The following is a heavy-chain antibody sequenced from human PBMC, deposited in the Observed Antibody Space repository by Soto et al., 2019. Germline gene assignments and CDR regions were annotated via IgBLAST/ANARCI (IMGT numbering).Heavy chain of an antibody. V-gene: IGHV3-48*03. CDR1: GFTFSSYE. Sequence: EVQLVESGGDLVQPGGSLRLSCAASGFTFSSYEMNWVRQAPGKGLEWVSYISPSTSTIYYADSVKGRFTISRDNANNSLYLQMNSLRAEDTAVYYCARAAGTLVRGVYGMDVCGQGTTVTVSS. CDR3: ARAAGTLVRGVYGMDV. J-gene: IGHJ6*02. D-gene: IGHD3-10*01. CDR2: ISPSTSTI.